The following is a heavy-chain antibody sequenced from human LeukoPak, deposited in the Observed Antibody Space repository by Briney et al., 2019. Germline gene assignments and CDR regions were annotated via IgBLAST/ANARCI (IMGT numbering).Heavy chain of an antibody. Sequence: GRSLRLSCAASGFTFSSYGMHWVRQAPGQGLEWVAVIWYDGSNKYYADSVKGRFTISRDNSKNTLYLQMNSLRAEDTAVYYCARDSSTRELLEPAPDYWGQGTLVTVSS. CDR1: GFTFSSYG. V-gene: IGHV3-33*01. J-gene: IGHJ4*02. D-gene: IGHD1-26*01. CDR2: IWYDGSNK. CDR3: ARDSSTRELLEPAPDY.